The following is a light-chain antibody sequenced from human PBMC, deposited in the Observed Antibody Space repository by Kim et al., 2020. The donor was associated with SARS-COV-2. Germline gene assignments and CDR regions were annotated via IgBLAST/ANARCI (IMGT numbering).Light chain of an antibody. CDR2: GAS. J-gene: IGKJ1*01. CDR3: QQYDTSPWT. V-gene: IGKV3-20*01. Sequence: SPGERAPLSCRASQSVSSSSLAWYQEKPGQAPRLLIYGASNRATGIPDRFSGSGSGTDFTLAISRLEPEDFAVYYCQQYDTSPWTFGQGTKVDIK. CDR1: QSVSSSS.